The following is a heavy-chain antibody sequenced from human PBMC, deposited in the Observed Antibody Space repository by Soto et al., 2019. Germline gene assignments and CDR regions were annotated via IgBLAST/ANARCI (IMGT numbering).Heavy chain of an antibody. CDR2: ISGSGGST. CDR1: GFTFSSYA. J-gene: IGHJ3*02. CDR3: AKDRRTIFGVVAIDDAFDI. D-gene: IGHD3-3*01. Sequence: EVQLLESGGGLVQPGGSLRLSCAASGFTFSSYAMSWVRQAPGKGLEWVSAISGSGGSTYYADSVKGRFTISRDNSKNTVYLQMNSLRAEDTAVYYCAKDRRTIFGVVAIDDAFDIWGQGTMVTVSS. V-gene: IGHV3-23*01.